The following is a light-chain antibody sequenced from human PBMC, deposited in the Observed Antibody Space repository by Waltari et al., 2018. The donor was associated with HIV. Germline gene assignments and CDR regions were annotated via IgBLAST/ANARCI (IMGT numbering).Light chain of an antibody. CDR3: QQYGSSFSIT. V-gene: IGKV3-20*01. CDR1: QSVSSSY. J-gene: IGKJ5*01. Sequence: EIVLTQSPGTLSLSPGERATLSCRASQSVSSSYLAWYQQKPGQAPRLLIYGASSRATGIPDRVSGSGSGTDFTLTISRLEPEDFAVYFCQQYGSSFSITFGQGTRLEIK. CDR2: GAS.